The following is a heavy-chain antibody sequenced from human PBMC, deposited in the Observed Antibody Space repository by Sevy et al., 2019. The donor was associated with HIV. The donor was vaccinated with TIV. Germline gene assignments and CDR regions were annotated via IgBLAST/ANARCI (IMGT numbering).Heavy chain of an antibody. CDR1: GFTFRSFS. Sequence: GGSLRLSCVASGFTFRSFSMHWVRQAPGKGLEWVAAIWYDGRTERYADSVQGRFTISRDNSKKTLYLQMNSLRDEDTAIHYCARDAARVIVPTAGFDSWGQGTLVTVSS. J-gene: IGHJ5*01. D-gene: IGHD1-1*01. CDR3: ARDAARVIVPTAGFDS. CDR2: IWYDGRTE. V-gene: IGHV3-33*01.